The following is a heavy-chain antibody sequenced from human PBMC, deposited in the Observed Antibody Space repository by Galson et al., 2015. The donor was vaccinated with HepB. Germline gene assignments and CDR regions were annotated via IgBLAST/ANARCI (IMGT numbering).Heavy chain of an antibody. Sequence: LRLSCAASGFTFTTYGIHWVRQAPGKGLEWVAVIWYDGGDKYYADSVKGRFPISRDNAKSTVYLQMNSLRAEDTAVYFCARHSGSYYVISPFDYWGQGTLVTVSS. CDR2: IWYDGGDK. J-gene: IGHJ4*02. CDR3: ARHSGSYYVISPFDY. D-gene: IGHD1-26*01. CDR1: GFTFTTYG. V-gene: IGHV3-33*01.